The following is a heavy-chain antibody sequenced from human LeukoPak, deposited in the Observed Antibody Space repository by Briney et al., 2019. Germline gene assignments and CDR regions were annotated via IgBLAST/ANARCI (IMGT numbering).Heavy chain of an antibody. CDR2: ISSSGSTI. J-gene: IGHJ4*02. Sequence: GGSLRLSCAASGFTFSDYYMSWIRQAPGKGLEWVSYISSSGSTIYYADSVKGRFTISRDNSKNTLYLQMNSLRAEDTAVYYCAREGPASYFDYWGQGTLVTVSS. CDR3: AREGPASYFDY. V-gene: IGHV3-11*04. CDR1: GFTFSDYY.